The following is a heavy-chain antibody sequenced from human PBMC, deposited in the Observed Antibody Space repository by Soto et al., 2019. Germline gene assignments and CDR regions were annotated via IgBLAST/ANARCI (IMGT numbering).Heavy chain of an antibody. D-gene: IGHD6-13*01. V-gene: IGHV3-30*04. CDR3: ARAPPRGIAAPGTWGSGMDV. Sequence: PGGSLRLSGAASGFSFSSYSMHWVRQAPGKGLEWVAVISYDGSNKYYADSVKGRFTITRDSSKNTVSLQMNSLRLEDTAVYYCARAPPRGIAAPGTWGSGMDVWGQGTTVTVSS. CDR2: ISYDGSNK. J-gene: IGHJ6*02. CDR1: GFSFSSYS.